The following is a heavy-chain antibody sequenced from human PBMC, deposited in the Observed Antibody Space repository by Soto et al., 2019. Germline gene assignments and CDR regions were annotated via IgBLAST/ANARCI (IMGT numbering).Heavy chain of an antibody. J-gene: IGHJ3*02. D-gene: IGHD2-15*01. V-gene: IGHV1-69*13. CDR2: IIPIFGTA. CDR1: GGTFSGYA. CDR3: ARESVIGYCSGGSCAPGGAFDI. Sequence: SVKVFCKASGGTFSGYAISWVRQAPGQGLEWMGGIIPIFGTANYAQKFQGRVTITADESTSTAYMELSSLRSEDTAVYYCARESVIGYCSGGSCAPGGAFDIWGQGTMVTVSS.